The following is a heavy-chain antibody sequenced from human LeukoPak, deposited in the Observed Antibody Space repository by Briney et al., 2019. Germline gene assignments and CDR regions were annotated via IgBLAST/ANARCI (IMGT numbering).Heavy chain of an antibody. CDR1: GFTFSSYS. D-gene: IGHD2-2*03. V-gene: IGHV3-21*01. CDR2: ISSSSSYI. Sequence: PGGSLRLSCAASGFTFSSYSMNWVRQAPGKGLEWVSSISSSSSYIYYADSVKGRFTISRDNAKNSPYLQMNSLRAEDTAVYYCASGTHSLDIVVVPADYWGQGTLVTVSS. CDR3: ASGTHSLDIVVVPADY. J-gene: IGHJ4*02.